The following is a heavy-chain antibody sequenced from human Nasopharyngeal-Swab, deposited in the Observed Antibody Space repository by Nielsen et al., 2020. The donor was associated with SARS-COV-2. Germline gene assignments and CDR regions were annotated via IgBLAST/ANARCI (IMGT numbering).Heavy chain of an antibody. D-gene: IGHD5-12*01. V-gene: IGHV4-4*02. CDR1: GGSISSSNW. CDR3: ARGGGLDIVATIKGEYYYYGMDV. CDR2: IYHSGST. Sequence: SETLSLTYAVSGGSISSSNWWSWVRQPPGKGLEWIGEIYHSGSTNYNPSLKSRVTISVDKSKNQFSLKLSSVTAADTAVYYCARGGGLDIVATIKGEYYYYGMDVWGQGTTVTVSS. J-gene: IGHJ6*02.